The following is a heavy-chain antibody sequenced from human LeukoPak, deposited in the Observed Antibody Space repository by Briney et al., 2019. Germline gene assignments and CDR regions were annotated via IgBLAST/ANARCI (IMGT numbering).Heavy chain of an antibody. V-gene: IGHV4-34*01. Sequence: SETLSLTCVVYGWSFSGYYWSWVRQPPGKGLEWMGEINHCGSTNYNPPLKSRVTISVDTSKNQFSLQLSSVTAAETAVYYCARGRGGDDSSGYYGYYYGMDVWGQGTTVTVSS. CDR2: INHCGST. CDR1: GWSFSGYY. CDR3: ARGRGGDDSSGYYGYYYGMDV. D-gene: IGHD3-22*01. J-gene: IGHJ6*01.